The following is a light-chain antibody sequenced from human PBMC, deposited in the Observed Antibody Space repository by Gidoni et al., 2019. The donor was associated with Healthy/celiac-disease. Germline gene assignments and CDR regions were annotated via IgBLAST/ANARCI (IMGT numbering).Light chain of an antibody. CDR1: QSVCSY. V-gene: IGKV3-11*01. CDR2: DAH. CDR3: QQRSHWGFT. Sequence: EIVLTQSPATLSLSPGERATLSCSASQSVCSYLAWYQQKPGQAPRLLIYDAHSRSTGIPARFSGSGSETDFTLTISSLEPEDFAVYYCQQRSHWGFTFGPXTKVDIK. J-gene: IGKJ3*01.